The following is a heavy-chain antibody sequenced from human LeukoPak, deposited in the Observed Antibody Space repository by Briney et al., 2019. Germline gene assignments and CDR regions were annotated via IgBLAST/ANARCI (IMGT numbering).Heavy chain of an antibody. J-gene: IGHJ6*02. Sequence: GGSLRLSCEAPGLTFRTYDFNWFAKVPGKGLEWVSAIGTAGDTYYPGSVEGRFTISRENAKNSLYLQMNSLRAGDTAVYYCARAAYYGMDVWGQGTTVTVSS. CDR3: ARAAYYGMDV. CDR1: GLTFRTYD. V-gene: IGHV3-13*04. CDR2: IGTAGDT.